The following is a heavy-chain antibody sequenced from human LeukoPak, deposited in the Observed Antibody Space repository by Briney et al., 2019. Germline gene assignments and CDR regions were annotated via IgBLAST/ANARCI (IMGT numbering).Heavy chain of an antibody. CDR3: AKFSRQNVLLWFGELDY. Sequence: GGSLRLSCAASGFTFTTYAMSWVPQAPGKGLEWVSAISGSGGSTYYADSVKGRFTISRDNSKNTLYLQMNSLRAEDTAVYYCAKFSRQNVLLWFGELDYWGQGTLVTVSS. V-gene: IGHV3-23*01. J-gene: IGHJ4*02. CDR2: ISGSGGST. CDR1: GFTFTTYA. D-gene: IGHD3-10*01.